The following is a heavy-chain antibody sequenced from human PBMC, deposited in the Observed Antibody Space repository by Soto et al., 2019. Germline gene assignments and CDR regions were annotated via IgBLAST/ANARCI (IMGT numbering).Heavy chain of an antibody. CDR1: GYTFTGYY. V-gene: IGHV1-2*04. Sequence: ASVKVSCKASGYTFTGYYMHWVRQAPGQGLEWMGWINLNSGGTNYAQKFQGWVTMTRDTSISTAYMELSRLRSDDTAVYYCARAPIAVAGTSPRFDYWGQGTLVTVSS. CDR2: INLNSGGT. CDR3: ARAPIAVAGTSPRFDY. D-gene: IGHD6-19*01. J-gene: IGHJ4*02.